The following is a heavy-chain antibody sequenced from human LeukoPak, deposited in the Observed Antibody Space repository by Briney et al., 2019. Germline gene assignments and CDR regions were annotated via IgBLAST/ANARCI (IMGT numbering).Heavy chain of an antibody. CDR2: IYYSGST. CDR1: GGSISSYY. V-gene: IGHV4-59*01. D-gene: IGHD1-26*01. J-gene: IGHJ4*02. CDR3: ARSGIVGPHDYFDY. Sequence: PSETLSLTCTVSGGSISSYYWSWIRQPPGKGLEWIGYIYYSGSTNYNPSLKSRVTISVDTSKNQFSLKLSSVTAADTAVYYCARSGIVGPHDYFDYWGQGTLVTVSS.